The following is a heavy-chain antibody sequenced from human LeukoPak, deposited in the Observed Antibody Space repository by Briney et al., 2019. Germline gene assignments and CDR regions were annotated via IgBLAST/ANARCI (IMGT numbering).Heavy chain of an antibody. CDR1: GGSISSYY. CDR2: IYYSGST. D-gene: IGHD1-26*01. J-gene: IGHJ4*02. CDR3: ASRFGATTGFDY. Sequence: SETLSLTCTVSGGSISSYYWSWIRQPPGKGLEWIGYIYYSGSTNYNPSLKSRVTISVDTSKNQFSLKLSSVTAADTAVYYCASRFGATTGFDYWGQGTLVTVSS. V-gene: IGHV4-59*01.